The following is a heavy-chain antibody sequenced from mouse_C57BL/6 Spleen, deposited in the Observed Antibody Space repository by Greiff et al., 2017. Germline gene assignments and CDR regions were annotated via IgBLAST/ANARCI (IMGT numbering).Heavy chain of an antibody. CDR1: GFNIKDDY. Sequence: VQLQQSGAELVRPGASVKLSCTASGFNIKDDYMHWVTQRPEQGLEWIGWIGPENGVIEYASKLQGKATVPAATSSNTAYLQLSSLTSEDTAVYYCTTEYYGSKDYFDYGGQGSTLTVTS. D-gene: IGHD1-1*01. CDR3: TTEYYGSKDYFDY. V-gene: IGHV14-4*01. CDR2: IGPENGVI. J-gene: IGHJ2*01.